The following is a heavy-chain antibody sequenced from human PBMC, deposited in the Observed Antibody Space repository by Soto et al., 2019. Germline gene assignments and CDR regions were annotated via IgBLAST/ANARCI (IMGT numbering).Heavy chain of an antibody. CDR2: IYYSGST. V-gene: IGHV4-31*03. Sequence: QVQLQESSPGLVKPSQTLSLTCTVSGGSISSGGYYWSWIRQHPGKGLEWIGYIYYSGSTYYNPSLKSRVTISVDTSKNQFSLKLSSVTAADTAVYYCARVGYDILTGYYMDVWGQGTTVTVSS. CDR1: GGSISSGGYY. D-gene: IGHD3-9*01. CDR3: ARVGYDILTGYYMDV. J-gene: IGHJ6*02.